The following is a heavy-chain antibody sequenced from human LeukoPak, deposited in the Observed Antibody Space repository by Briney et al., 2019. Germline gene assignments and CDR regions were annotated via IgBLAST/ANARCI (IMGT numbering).Heavy chain of an antibody. CDR3: ARAMGVVPAATSYYFDY. J-gene: IGHJ4*02. V-gene: IGHV1-2*02. D-gene: IGHD2-2*01. Sequence: ASVKVSCKASGYTFTGYYMHWVRQAPGQGLEWMGWINPNSGGTNYAQKFQGRVTMTRDTSISTAYMELSRLRSDDTAVYYCARAMGVVPAATSYYFDYWGQGTLVTVSS. CDR1: GYTFTGYY. CDR2: INPNSGGT.